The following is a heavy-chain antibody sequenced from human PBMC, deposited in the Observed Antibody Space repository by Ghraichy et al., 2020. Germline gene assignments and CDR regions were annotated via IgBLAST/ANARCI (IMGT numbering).Heavy chain of an antibody. Sequence: GGSLRLSCAASGFTFSSYSMNWVRQAPGKGLEWVSSISSSSSYIYYADSVKGRFTISRDNAKNSLYLQMNSLRAEDTAVYYCARESTVTTPGNYYYYYGMDVWGQGTTVTVSS. J-gene: IGHJ6*02. CDR1: GFTFSSYS. V-gene: IGHV3-21*01. D-gene: IGHD4-11*01. CDR3: ARESTVTTPGNYYYYYGMDV. CDR2: ISSSSSYI.